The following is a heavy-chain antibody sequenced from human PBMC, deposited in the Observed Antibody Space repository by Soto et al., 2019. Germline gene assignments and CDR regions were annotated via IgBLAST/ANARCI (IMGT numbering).Heavy chain of an antibody. V-gene: IGHV1-69*13. J-gene: IGHJ4*02. CDR3: ARGDSSGYYYGVDY. CDR1: GGTFSSCA. CDR2: IIPIFGTA. Sequence: ASVKVSCKASGGTFSSCAISWVRQAPGQGLEWMGGIIPIFGTANYAQKFQGRVTITADESTSTAYMELSSLRSEDTAVYYCARGDSSGYYYGVDYWGQGTLVTVSS. D-gene: IGHD3-22*01.